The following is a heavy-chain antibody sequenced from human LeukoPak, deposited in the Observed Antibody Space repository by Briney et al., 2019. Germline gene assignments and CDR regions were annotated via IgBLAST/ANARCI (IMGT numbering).Heavy chain of an antibody. CDR2: IIPIFGTA. Sequence: SGKVSCKASGGTFSSYAISWVRQAPGQGLEWMGGIIPIFGTANYAQKFQGRVTITADESTSTAYMELSSLRSEDTAVSYCASLIAVAGTTGTGYWGQGTLVTVSS. CDR3: ASLIAVAGTTGTGY. V-gene: IGHV1-69*13. CDR1: GGTFSSYA. D-gene: IGHD6-19*01. J-gene: IGHJ4*02.